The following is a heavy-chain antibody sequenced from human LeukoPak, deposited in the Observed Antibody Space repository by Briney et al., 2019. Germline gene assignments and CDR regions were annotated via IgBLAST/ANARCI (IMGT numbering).Heavy chain of an antibody. CDR1: GYTFTSYD. CDR3: ASIALPYCSSTSCYGFVWN. D-gene: IGHD2-2*01. CDR2: MNPNSGNT. Sequence: GASVKVSCKASGYTFTSYDINWVRQATGQGLEWMGWMNPNSGNTGYAQKFQGRVTMTRNTSISTAYMELSSLRSEDTAVYYCASIALPYCSSTSCYGFVWNWGQGTLVTVSS. V-gene: IGHV1-8*01. J-gene: IGHJ4*02.